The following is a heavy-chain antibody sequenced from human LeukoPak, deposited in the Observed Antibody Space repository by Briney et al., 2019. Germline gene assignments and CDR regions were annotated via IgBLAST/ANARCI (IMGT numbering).Heavy chain of an antibody. CDR3: ARDRAAAGSRHFDY. Sequence: PSETLTLTCTASGVTISSHYWSWIRQPPGKGLEWVGYIYYSGSTNYNPSLKSRVTISVDTSKTQFSLKLSSVTAADTAVYYGARDRAAAGSRHFDYWGQGTLVTVSS. V-gene: IGHV4-59*11. CDR1: GVTISSHY. CDR2: IYYSGST. J-gene: IGHJ4*02. D-gene: IGHD6-13*01.